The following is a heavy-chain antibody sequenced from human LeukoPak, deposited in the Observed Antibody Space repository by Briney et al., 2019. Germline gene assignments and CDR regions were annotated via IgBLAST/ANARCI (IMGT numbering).Heavy chain of an antibody. V-gene: IGHV4-38-2*02. Sequence: SETLSLTCTVSGYSISSGYYWGWIRQPPGKGLEWIGSIYHSGSTNYNPSLKSRVTISVDTSKNQFSLKLSSVTAADTAVYYCARGPPGYSSSWYRVWFDPWGQGTLVAVSS. D-gene: IGHD6-13*01. CDR3: ARGPPGYSSSWYRVWFDP. CDR2: IYHSGST. CDR1: GYSISSGYY. J-gene: IGHJ5*02.